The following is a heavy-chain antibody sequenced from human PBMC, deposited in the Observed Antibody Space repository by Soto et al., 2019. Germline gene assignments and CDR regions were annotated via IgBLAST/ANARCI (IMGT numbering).Heavy chain of an antibody. J-gene: IGHJ6*03. CDR3: AKGGYSSSWYNYYYYMDV. V-gene: IGHV3-23*01. Sequence: EVQLLESGGGLVQPGGSLRLFCAASGFTFSSYAMSWVRQAPGKGLEWVSAISCSGGSTYYADSVKGRFTISRDNSKNTLYLQMNSLRAEDTAVYYCAKGGYSSSWYNYYYYMDVWGKGTTVTVSS. D-gene: IGHD6-13*01. CDR1: GFTFSSYA. CDR2: ISCSGGST.